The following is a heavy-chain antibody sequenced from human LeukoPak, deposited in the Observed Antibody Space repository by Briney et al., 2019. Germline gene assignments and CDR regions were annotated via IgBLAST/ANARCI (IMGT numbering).Heavy chain of an antibody. J-gene: IGHJ3*01. Sequence: GGSLRLSCAASGFTFRGYWMSWVRQAPGKGLEWVGNIKHDGSDQRYVDSVKGRFTISRDNAKNTLYLQMNSLRAEDTAVYYCARDGYRTSQGAFDLWGQGTMVTVSS. V-gene: IGHV3-7*01. CDR3: ARDGYRTSQGAFDL. CDR2: IKHDGSDQ. CDR1: GFTFRGYW. D-gene: IGHD5-12*01.